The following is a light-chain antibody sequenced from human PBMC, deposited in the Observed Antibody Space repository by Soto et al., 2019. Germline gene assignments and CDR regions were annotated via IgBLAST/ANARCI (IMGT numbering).Light chain of an antibody. J-gene: IGKJ1*01. CDR3: QQRRYWPVT. Sequence: EIVLTQSPAILSMSPGERATLSCRASQSVSSYFGWYQQKPGQAPRLLIYDASNRATGVPARFSGSGSGTDLTLTISSLEPQDFAVYYCQQRRYWPVTFGQGTKVKIK. CDR1: QSVSSY. CDR2: DAS. V-gene: IGKV3-11*01.